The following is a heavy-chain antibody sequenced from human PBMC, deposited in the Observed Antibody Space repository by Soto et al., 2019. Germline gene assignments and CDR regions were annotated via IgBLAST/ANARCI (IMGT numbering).Heavy chain of an antibody. CDR1: GGNFNTYP. J-gene: IGHJ3*02. CDR2: SIPIFGTP. Sequence: QVHLEQSGAEVKRPGSSVKVSCTTSGGNFNTYPISWVRQAPGHRLEWMGKSIPIFGTPDYAQKFQGRDTINADEATTTVYMELRSLKSDDSAVYYCARDSRLWGSTGWKRENLFDIWGQGTMVTVSS. CDR3: ARDSRLWGSTGWKRENLFDI. D-gene: IGHD3-16*01. V-gene: IGHV1-69*18.